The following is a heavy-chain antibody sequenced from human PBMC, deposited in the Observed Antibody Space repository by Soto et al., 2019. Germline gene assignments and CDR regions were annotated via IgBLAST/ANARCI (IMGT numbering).Heavy chain of an antibody. Sequence: ASVNVSCKASGYTFTSYYMHWVRQAPGQGLEWMGIINPSGGSTSYAQKFQGRVTMTRDTSTSTVYMELSSLRSEDTAVYYCARAYYGSGSYYYYYYGMDVWGKETTFTVAS. CDR3: ARAYYGSGSYYYYYYGMDV. CDR2: INPSGGST. CDR1: GYTFTSYY. D-gene: IGHD3-10*01. J-gene: IGHJ6*04. V-gene: IGHV1-46*03.